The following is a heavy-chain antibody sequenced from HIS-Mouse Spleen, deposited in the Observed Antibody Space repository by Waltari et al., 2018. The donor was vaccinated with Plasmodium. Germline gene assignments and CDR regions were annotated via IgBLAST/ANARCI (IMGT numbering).Heavy chain of an antibody. CDR1: GFTFRRFS. J-gene: IGHJ2*01. Sequence: EVQLVESGGGLVKHGGSLRLSCAASGFTFRRFSMKCVRQAPGKGLEWVSSISSSSSYIYYADSVKGRFTISRDNAKNSLYLQMNSLRAEDTAVYYCAREDILTGYYNDYWYFDLWGRGTLVTVSS. D-gene: IGHD3-9*01. CDR3: AREDILTGYYNDYWYFDL. CDR2: ISSSSSYI. V-gene: IGHV3-21*01.